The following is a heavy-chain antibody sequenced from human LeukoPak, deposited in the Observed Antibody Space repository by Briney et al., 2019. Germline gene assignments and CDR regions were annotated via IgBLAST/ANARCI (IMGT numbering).Heavy chain of an antibody. CDR3: AKGDGYSYGFNY. J-gene: IGHJ4*02. CDR2: ISGSGGST. D-gene: IGHD5-18*01. Sequence: GGSLRLSCAASGFTFSSYAMSWVRQAPGKGPEWVSAISGSGGSTYYADSVKGRFTISRDNSKNTLYLQMNSLRAEDTAVYYCAKGDGYSYGFNYWGQGTLVTVSS. V-gene: IGHV3-23*01. CDR1: GFTFSSYA.